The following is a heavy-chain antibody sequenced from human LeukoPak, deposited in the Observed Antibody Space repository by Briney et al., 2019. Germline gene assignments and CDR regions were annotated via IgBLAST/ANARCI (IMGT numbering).Heavy chain of an antibody. V-gene: IGHV1-18*01. D-gene: IGHD3-3*01. Sequence: AASVKVSCKASGYTFTSYGISWVRQAPGQGLEWMGWISAYNGNTNYAQKLQGRATMTTDTSTSTAYMELRSLRSDDTAVYYCARGLRYYDFWSGYFDYWGQGTLVTVSS. CDR1: GYTFTSYG. CDR3: ARGLRYYDFWSGYFDY. CDR2: ISAYNGNT. J-gene: IGHJ4*02.